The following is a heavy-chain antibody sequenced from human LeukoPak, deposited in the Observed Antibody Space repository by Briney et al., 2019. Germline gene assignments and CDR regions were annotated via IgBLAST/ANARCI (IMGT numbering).Heavy chain of an antibody. V-gene: IGHV3-9*01. D-gene: IGHD2-8*02. CDR2: ISWNSGSI. Sequence: GGSLRLSCAASGFTFDDYAMHWVRQAPGKGLEWVSGISWNSGSIGYADSVKGRFTISRDNAKNSLYLQMNSLRAEDTAVYYCARDHTEYYFDYWGQGTLVTVSS. CDR1: GFTFDDYA. CDR3: ARDHTEYYFDY. J-gene: IGHJ4*02.